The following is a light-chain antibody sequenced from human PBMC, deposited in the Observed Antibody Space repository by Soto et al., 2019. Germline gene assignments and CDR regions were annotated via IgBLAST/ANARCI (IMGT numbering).Light chain of an antibody. CDR2: EVS. V-gene: IGLV2-14*01. Sequence: QSALTRPASVSGSPGQSITISCTGTSSDVGGYNFVSWYQQHPGKAPRLMIFEVSDRPSGVSNRFSGSKSGNTASLTISGLQAEDEADYYCSSHTNIGTTVFGGGTKLTVL. CDR1: SSDVGGYNF. J-gene: IGLJ3*02. CDR3: SSHTNIGTTV.